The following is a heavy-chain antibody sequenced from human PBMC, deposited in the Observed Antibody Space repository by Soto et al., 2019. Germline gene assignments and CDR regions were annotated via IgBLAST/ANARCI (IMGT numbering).Heavy chain of an antibody. CDR1: GYTFTSYY. Sequence: ASVKVSCKXSGYTFTSYYMHWVRQAPGQGLEWMGIINPSGGSTSYAQKFQGRVTMTRDTSTSTVYMELSSLRSEDTAVYYCARDSLRWEGYYYGMDVWGQGTTVTVSS. D-gene: IGHD1-26*01. CDR2: INPSGGST. CDR3: ARDSLRWEGYYYGMDV. J-gene: IGHJ6*02. V-gene: IGHV1-46*01.